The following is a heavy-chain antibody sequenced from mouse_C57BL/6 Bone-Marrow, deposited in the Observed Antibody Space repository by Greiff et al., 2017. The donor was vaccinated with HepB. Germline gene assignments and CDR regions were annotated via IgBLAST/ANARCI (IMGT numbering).Heavy chain of an antibody. CDR1: GYTFTSYW. Sequence: EVQLQQSGTVLARPGASVKMSCKTSGYTFTSYWMHWVKQRPGQGLEWIGAIYPGNSDTSYNQKFKGKAKLTAVTSASTAYMELSSLTNEDSAVYYCFITTVVAKDFDYWGQGTTLTVSS. V-gene: IGHV1-5*01. CDR2: IYPGNSDT. J-gene: IGHJ2*01. CDR3: FITTVVAKDFDY. D-gene: IGHD1-1*01.